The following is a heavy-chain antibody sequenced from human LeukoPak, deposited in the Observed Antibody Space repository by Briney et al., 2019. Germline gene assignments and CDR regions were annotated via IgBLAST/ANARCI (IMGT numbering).Heavy chain of an antibody. V-gene: IGHV4-39*07. CDR3: ASTYYYDSSGYYY. D-gene: IGHD3-22*01. CDR2: IYYSGST. Sequence: SETLSLTCTVSGGSISSSSYYWGWIRQPPGKGLEWIGSIYYSGSTYYNPSLKSRVTISVDTSKNQFSLKLSSVTAADTAVYYCASTYYYDSSGYYYWGQGTLVTVSS. J-gene: IGHJ4*02. CDR1: GGSISSSSYY.